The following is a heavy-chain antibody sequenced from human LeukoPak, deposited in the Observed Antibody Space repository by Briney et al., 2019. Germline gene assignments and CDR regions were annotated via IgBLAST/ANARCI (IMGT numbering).Heavy chain of an antibody. CDR2: INHSGST. D-gene: IGHD3-22*01. CDR3: ARGRSLYYELYFDY. J-gene: IGHJ4*02. CDR1: GGSISSGGYY. Sequence: PSETLSLTCTVSGGSISSGGYYWSWIRQPPGKGLEWIGEINHSGSTNYNPSLKSRVTISVDTSKNQFSLKLSSVTAADTAVYCCARGRSLYYELYFDYWGQGTLVTVSS. V-gene: IGHV4-39*07.